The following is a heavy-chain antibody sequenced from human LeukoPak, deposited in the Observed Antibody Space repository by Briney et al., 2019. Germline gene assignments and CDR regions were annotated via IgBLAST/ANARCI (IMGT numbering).Heavy chain of an antibody. CDR2: IYYSGST. CDR1: GGSISSYY. D-gene: IGHD2-15*01. J-gene: IGHJ6*02. CDR3: ARDYRYCSGGSCYYYYGMDV. Sequence: SETLSLTCTVPGGSISSYYWSWIRQPPGKGLEWIGYIYYSGSTNYNPSLKSRVTISVDTSKNQFSLKLSSVIAADTAVYYCARDYRYCSGGSCYYYYGMDVWGQGTTVTVSS. V-gene: IGHV4-59*01.